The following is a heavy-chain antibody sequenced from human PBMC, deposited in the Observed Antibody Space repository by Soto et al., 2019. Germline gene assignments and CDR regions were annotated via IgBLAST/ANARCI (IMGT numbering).Heavy chain of an antibody. J-gene: IGHJ6*02. CDR3: ARGWDTGSYYYYGMEV. CDR1: GYTFTSYA. CDR2: INAGNGNT. V-gene: IGHV1-3*01. D-gene: IGHD5-18*01. Sequence: PSVKVSCKASGYTFTSYAMHWVRQAPGQRLEWMGWINAGNGNTKYSQKFQGRVTITRDTSASTAYMELSSLRSEDTAVYYCARGWDTGSYYYYGMEVWGQGTTVTVSS.